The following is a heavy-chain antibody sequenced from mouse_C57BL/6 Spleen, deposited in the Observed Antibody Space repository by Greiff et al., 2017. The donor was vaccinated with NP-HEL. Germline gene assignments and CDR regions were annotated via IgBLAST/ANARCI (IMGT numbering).Heavy chain of an antibody. J-gene: IGHJ4*01. D-gene: IGHD1-1*01. Sequence: QVQLKESGPGILQSSQTLSLTCSFSGFSLSTSGMGVSWIRQPSGQGLEWLAHIYWDDDKRYNPSLKRRLTSSKDTSRNQVFLKITSVDTADTATNSCARSSLRSPGAMDYWGQGTSVTVSS. CDR1: GFSLSTSGMG. V-gene: IGHV8-12*01. CDR3: ARSSLRSPGAMDY. CDR2: IYWDDDK.